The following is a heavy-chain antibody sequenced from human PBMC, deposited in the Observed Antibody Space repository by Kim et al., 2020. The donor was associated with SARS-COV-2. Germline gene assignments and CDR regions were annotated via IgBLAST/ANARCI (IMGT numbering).Heavy chain of an antibody. CDR1: GFTFSSYA. CDR2: ISGSGEST. CDR3: AKGSGEFWPMGYDY. D-gene: IGHD3-16*01. J-gene: IGHJ4*02. Sequence: GGSLRLSCAASGFTFSSYAMSWVRQAPGKGLEWVSSISGSGESTYYADFVKGRNAISRDNSKNTLSLHMNSLRVEDSAIYYCAKGSGEFWPMGYDYWGQGTPVTVSP. V-gene: IGHV3-23*01.